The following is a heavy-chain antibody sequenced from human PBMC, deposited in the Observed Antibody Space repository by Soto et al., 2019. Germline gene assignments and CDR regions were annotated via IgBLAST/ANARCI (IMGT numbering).Heavy chain of an antibody. J-gene: IGHJ4*02. V-gene: IGHV3-30*18. CDR2: ISYDGSNT. CDR3: AKEGGLSGSYYISSSYYFDY. Sequence: GGSLRLSCVASGFTFSSYGMHWVRQAPGKGLEWVAIISYDGSNTYYSDSVKGRFTISRDNSKNTLYLQMNSLRAEDTSVYYCAKEGGLSGSYYISSSYYFDYWGQGTLVTVSS. CDR1: GFTFSSYG. D-gene: IGHD1-26*01.